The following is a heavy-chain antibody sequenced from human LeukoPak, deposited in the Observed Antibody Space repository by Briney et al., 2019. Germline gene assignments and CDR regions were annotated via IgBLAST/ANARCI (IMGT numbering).Heavy chain of an antibody. V-gene: IGHV4-59*01. CDR3: ARSYYDILTGFDY. CDR2: IYYSGST. CDR1: GGSIRSYY. D-gene: IGHD3-9*01. J-gene: IGHJ4*02. Sequence: PSETLSLTCTVSGGSIRSYYWSWIRQPPGKGLEWIGYIYYSGSTNYNPSLKSRVTISVDTSKNQFSLKLSSVTAADTAVYYCARSYYDILTGFDYWGQGTLVTVSS.